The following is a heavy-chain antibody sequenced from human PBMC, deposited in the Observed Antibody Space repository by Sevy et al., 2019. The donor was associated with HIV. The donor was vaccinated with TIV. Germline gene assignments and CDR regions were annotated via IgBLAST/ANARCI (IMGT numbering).Heavy chain of an antibody. CDR1: GYTFTGYY. Sequence: ASVKVSCKASGYTFTGYYMHWVRQAPGQGLEWMGWINPNSGGTNYAQKFQGRVTMTRDTSISTAYMELSRLRSDDTAVYYCARSISAGYPDAFDIWGQGTMVTVPS. CDR3: ARSISAGYPDAFDI. J-gene: IGHJ3*02. V-gene: IGHV1-2*02. D-gene: IGHD3-3*02. CDR2: INPNSGGT.